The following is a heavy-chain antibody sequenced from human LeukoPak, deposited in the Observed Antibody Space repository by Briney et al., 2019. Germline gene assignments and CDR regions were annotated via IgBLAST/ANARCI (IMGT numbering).Heavy chain of an antibody. CDR2: INSDGSGT. J-gene: IGHJ4*02. CDR3: ARESSSSGRYFDY. V-gene: IGHV3-74*01. CDR1: GFTFSSYW. Sequence: GGSLRLSCTASGFTFSSYWMHWVRQAPGTGLVWVSRINSDGSGTNCADSVKGRFTISRDNAKNTLFLQMNSLRAEDTAVYYCARESSSSGRYFDYWGQGTLVTVSS. D-gene: IGHD6-6*01.